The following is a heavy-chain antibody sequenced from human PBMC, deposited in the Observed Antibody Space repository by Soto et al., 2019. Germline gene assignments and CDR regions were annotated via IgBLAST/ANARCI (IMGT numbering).Heavy chain of an antibody. D-gene: IGHD2-15*01. CDR3: ARRGNGGHIDY. CDR1: VYSVSSNNAA. J-gene: IGHJ4*02. V-gene: IGHV6-1*01. CDR2: TYYRSKWYN. Sequence: SQTLSLTCAISVYSVSSNNAAWNWISQSPSRGLEWLGRTYYRSKWYNHYAVSVKSRITVNPDTSKNQFSLQLNSVTPEDTAVYYCARRGNGGHIDYCGQGTLVIVS.